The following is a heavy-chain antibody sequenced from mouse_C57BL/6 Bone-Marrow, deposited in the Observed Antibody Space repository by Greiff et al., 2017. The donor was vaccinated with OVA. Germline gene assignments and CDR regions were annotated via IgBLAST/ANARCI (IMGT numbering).Heavy chain of an antibody. V-gene: IGHV14-4*01. J-gene: IGHJ3*01. D-gene: IGHD3-2*02. Sequence: EVMLVESGAELVRPGASVKLSCTASGFNIKDDYMHWVKQRPEQGLEWIGWIDPENGDTEYASKFQGKATITADTSSNTAYLQLSSLTSEDTAVYYCTLLDSSGYVGFAYWGQGTLVTVSA. CDR1: GFNIKDDY. CDR2: IDPENGDT. CDR3: TLLDSSGYVGFAY.